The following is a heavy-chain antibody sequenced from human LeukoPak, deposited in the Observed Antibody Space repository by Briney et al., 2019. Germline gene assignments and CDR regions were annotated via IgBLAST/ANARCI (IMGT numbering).Heavy chain of an antibody. D-gene: IGHD1-7*01. V-gene: IGHV7-4-1*02. Sequence: ASVTLSCTASGYTFTSYAMNWVRQAPGQGLEWVGLSNTNTGNPTYAQGFTGRFVFSLDTSVSTAYLQISSLKAEDTAVYYCARDREYTWNLWGTRGWFDPWGQGTLVTVSS. CDR3: ARDREYTWNLWGTRGWFDP. CDR2: SNTNTGNP. CDR1: GYTFTSYA. J-gene: IGHJ5*02.